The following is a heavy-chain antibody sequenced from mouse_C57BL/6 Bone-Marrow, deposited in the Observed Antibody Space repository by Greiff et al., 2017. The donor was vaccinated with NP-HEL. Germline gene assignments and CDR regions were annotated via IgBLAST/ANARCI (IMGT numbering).Heavy chain of an antibody. J-gene: IGHJ4*01. CDR1: GYTFTSYW. CDR2: IYPSDSET. V-gene: IGHV1-61*01. Sequence: VQLQQPGAELVRPGSSVKLSCKASGYTFTSYWMDWVKQRPGQGLEWIGNIYPSDSETHYNQKFKDKATLTVDKSSSTAYMQLSSLTSKDSAVYYCARNDPYAMDYWGQGTSVTVSS. CDR3: ARNDPYAMDY.